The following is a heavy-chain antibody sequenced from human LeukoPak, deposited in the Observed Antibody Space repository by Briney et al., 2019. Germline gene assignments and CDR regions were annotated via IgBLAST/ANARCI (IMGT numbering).Heavy chain of an antibody. CDR1: GFTYRSHA. J-gene: IGHJ4*02. Sequence: GGSLRLSCAVSGFTYRSHAMSWVRQAPGKGLEWVSVISGSSDNTYYADSVKGRFTISRDNSKNTLYLQMNSLRVEDTAVYYCVKDGVYYDSSGFPWAFDYWGQGTLVTVSS. CDR2: ISGSSDNT. V-gene: IGHV3-23*01. D-gene: IGHD3-22*01. CDR3: VKDGVYYDSSGFPWAFDY.